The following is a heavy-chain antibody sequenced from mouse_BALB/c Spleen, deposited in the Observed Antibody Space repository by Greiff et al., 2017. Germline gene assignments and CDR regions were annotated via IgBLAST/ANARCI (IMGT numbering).Heavy chain of an antibody. V-gene: IGHV6-6*02. J-gene: IGHJ1*01. D-gene: IGHD2-3*01. CDR3: TRAAYDYGYFDV. CDR1: GFTFSNYW. Sequence: EVQVVESGGGLVQPGGSMKLSCVASGFTFSNYWMNWVRQSPEKGLEWVAEIRLKSNNYATHYAESVKGRFTISRDDSKSSVYLQMNNLRAEDTGIYYCTRAAYDYGYFDVWGAGTTVTVSS. CDR2: IRLKSNNYAT.